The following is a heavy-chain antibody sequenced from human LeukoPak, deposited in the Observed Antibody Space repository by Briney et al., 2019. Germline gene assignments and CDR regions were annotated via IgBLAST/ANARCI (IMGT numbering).Heavy chain of an antibody. Sequence: GGSLRLSCEASGFTFNSYAMHWVRQVPGKGLQWVAFIRYDGSDKYYADSVKGCFTISRDNSKNTLYLQLNSLIPDDMAVYYCARGYGENYLNYWGQGTLVTVST. CDR3: ARGYGENYLNY. D-gene: IGHD4/OR15-4a*01. J-gene: IGHJ4*02. CDR2: IRYDGSDK. CDR1: GFTFNSYA. V-gene: IGHV3-30*02.